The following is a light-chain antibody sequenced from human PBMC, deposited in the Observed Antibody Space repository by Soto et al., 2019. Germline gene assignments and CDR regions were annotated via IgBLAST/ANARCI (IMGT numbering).Light chain of an antibody. CDR1: SSDIGTYDY. Sequence: QSALTQPASVSGSPGQSITISCTGTSSDIGTYDYVSWYQQSPGKAPKLLISDVTHRPSGVSSRFSGSKSGNTASLTIAGLQAEDAADYYCSSYTGTSNVVAFGGGTKLPVL. V-gene: IGLV2-14*01. CDR2: DVT. J-gene: IGLJ2*01. CDR3: SSYTGTSNVVA.